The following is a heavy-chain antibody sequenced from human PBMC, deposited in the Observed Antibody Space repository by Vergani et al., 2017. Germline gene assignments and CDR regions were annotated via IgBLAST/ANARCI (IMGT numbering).Heavy chain of an antibody. J-gene: IGHJ6*03. CDR2: IYWNDDQ. CDR3: VYRKTECGNTGCFYPFYYYYYMDV. V-gene: IGHV2-5*04. CDR1: GFSLNTRGVS. D-gene: IGHD1-7*01. Sequence: QITLKESGPTLVKPTQTLTLTCTFSGFSLNTRGVSVAWIRQPPGKALDWLALIYWNDDQHYSPSLNNRATITKDTSKNQVVLTMANMDYVDTGTYYCVYRKTECGNTGCFYPFYYYYYMDVWGKGTTVTVSS.